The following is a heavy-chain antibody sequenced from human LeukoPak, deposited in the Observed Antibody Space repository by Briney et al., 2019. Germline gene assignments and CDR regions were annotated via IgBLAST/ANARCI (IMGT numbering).Heavy chain of an antibody. D-gene: IGHD2-15*01. CDR2: INPNSGGT. CDR3: ARGGPDYCSGGSCQYGGDY. Sequence: ASVKVSCKASGYTFTGYNMHWVRQAPGQGLEWMGWINPNSGGTNYAQKFQGRVTMTRDTSISTAYMELSRLRSDDTAVYYCARGGPDYCSGGSCQYGGDYWGQGTLVTVSS. V-gene: IGHV1-2*02. J-gene: IGHJ4*02. CDR1: GYTFTGYN.